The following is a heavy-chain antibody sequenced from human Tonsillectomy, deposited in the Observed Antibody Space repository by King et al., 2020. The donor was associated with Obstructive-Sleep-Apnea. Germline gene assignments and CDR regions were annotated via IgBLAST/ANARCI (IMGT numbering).Heavy chain of an antibody. CDR3: ARGYDRNYFDY. CDR1: GYSFATYW. V-gene: IGHV5-51*01. Sequence: VQLVESGAEVKESGESLKISCKGSGYSFATYWIGWVRQMPGKGLEWMGIIYPGDSDTRYSPSFQGQVTISADKSFSTAYLQGSSLQASDTAMYYCARGYDRNYFDYWGQGTLVTVSS. CDR2: IYPGDSDT. D-gene: IGHD5-12*01. J-gene: IGHJ4*02.